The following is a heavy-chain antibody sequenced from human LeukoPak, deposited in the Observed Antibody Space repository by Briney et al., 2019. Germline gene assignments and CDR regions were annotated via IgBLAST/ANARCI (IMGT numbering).Heavy chain of an antibody. V-gene: IGHV5-51*01. Sequence: GESLKISCKGSGYSFTNYWIGWVRQMPGKGLEWMGVISPDGSDTRYSPSFQGQVTISADKSISTAYLQWSSLKASDTAMYYCARRGGSYYYFDYWGQGTLVTVSS. CDR2: ISPDGSDT. J-gene: IGHJ4*02. CDR3: ARRGGSYYYFDY. D-gene: IGHD1-26*01. CDR1: GYSFTNYW.